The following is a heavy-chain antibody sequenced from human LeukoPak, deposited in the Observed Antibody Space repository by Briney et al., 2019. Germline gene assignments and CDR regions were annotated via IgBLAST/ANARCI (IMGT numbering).Heavy chain of an antibody. V-gene: IGHV3-11*01. CDR3: RLEITPMVRGARSGPYFDY. Sequence: GGSLRLSCAASGFTFSDYYMSWIRQAPGKGLEWVSYISSSGSTIYYADSVKGRFTISRDNAKNSLYLQMNSLRAEDTAVYYCRLEITPMVRGARSGPYFDYWGQGTLVTVSS. J-gene: IGHJ4*02. D-gene: IGHD3-10*01. CDR1: GFTFSDYY. CDR2: ISSSGSTI.